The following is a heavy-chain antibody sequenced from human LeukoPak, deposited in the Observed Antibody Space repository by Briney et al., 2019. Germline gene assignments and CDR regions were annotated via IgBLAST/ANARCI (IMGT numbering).Heavy chain of an antibody. V-gene: IGHV3-74*01. Sequence: GGSLRLSCAASGFTFGSYWMHWVRHAPGKGLVWVSRISSDESSTSYADSVKGRFTISRDNSKNTLYLQMNSLRAEDTAVYYCAKDYSSSWSVFGYWGQGTLVTVSS. D-gene: IGHD6-13*01. CDR1: GFTFGSYW. J-gene: IGHJ4*02. CDR3: AKDYSSSWSVFGY. CDR2: ISSDESST.